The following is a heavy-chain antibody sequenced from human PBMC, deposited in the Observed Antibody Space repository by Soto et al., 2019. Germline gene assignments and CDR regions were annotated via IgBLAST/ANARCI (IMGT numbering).Heavy chain of an antibody. CDR1: GGSFSGYY. D-gene: IGHD2-15*01. Sequence: PSETLSLNCAVYGGSFSGYYWIWIRQPPGTGLEWIGEINHSGSTNYNPSLKSRVTISVDTSKNQFSLKLSSVTAADTAVYYCARLGYCSGGSCYGRWFDYWGQGTVVTGSS. J-gene: IGHJ5*01. V-gene: IGHV4-34*01. CDR3: ARLGYCSGGSCYGRWFDY. CDR2: INHSGST.